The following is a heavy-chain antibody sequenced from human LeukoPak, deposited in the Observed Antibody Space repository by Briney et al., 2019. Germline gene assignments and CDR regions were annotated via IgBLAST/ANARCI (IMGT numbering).Heavy chain of an antibody. CDR2: IKQGGSEK. CDR1: GFTFSRYW. V-gene: IGHV3-7*01. D-gene: IGHD5-12*01. J-gene: IGHJ4*02. Sequence: PGGSLRLSCAASGFTFSRYWMSWVRQAPGKGLEWVANIKQGGSEKNYVDSVKGRFTISRDNAKNSLDLQMNSLRGEDTAVYYCARSGGYASSWAYWGQGTLVTVSS. CDR3: ARSGGYASSWAY.